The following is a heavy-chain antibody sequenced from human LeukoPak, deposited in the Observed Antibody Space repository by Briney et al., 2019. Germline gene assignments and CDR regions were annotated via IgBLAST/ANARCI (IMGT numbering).Heavy chain of an antibody. J-gene: IGHJ4*02. D-gene: IGHD3-22*01. CDR3: ARGHYDSSGYYYGFDY. CDR1: GGTFSSYA. V-gene: IGHV1-69*04. Sequence: SVKVSCKASGGTFSSYAISWVRQAPGQGLEWMGRIIPILGIANYAQKVQGRVTITADKSTSTAYMELSSLRSEDTAVYYCARGHYDSSGYYYGFDYWGQGTLVTVSS. CDR2: IIPILGIA.